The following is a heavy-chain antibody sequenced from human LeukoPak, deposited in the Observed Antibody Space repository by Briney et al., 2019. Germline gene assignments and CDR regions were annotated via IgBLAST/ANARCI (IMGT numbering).Heavy chain of an antibody. D-gene: IGHD3-10*01. CDR3: ARLKEGIDY. CDR1: GGSFSGYY. CDR2: IYYSGNT. V-gene: IGHV4-34*01. Sequence: SETLSLTCAVYGGSFSGYYWSWIRQPPGKGLEWIGSIYYSGNTYYNPSLKSRVTISVDTSKNRFSLKLSSVTAADTAVYYCARLKEGIDYWGQGTLVTVSS. J-gene: IGHJ4*02.